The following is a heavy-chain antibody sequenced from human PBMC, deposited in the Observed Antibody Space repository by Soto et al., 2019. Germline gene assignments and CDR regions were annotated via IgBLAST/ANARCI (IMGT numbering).Heavy chain of an antibody. D-gene: IGHD2-2*01. CDR1: GFTFSTYA. J-gene: IGHJ4*02. CDR3: AVHCSTSSCSY. CDR2: IGGSAESA. Sequence: EVQLSESGGGLVQPGGSLRVSCAASGFTFSTYAMSWVRQAPGKGLEWVSAIGGSAESAYYGDSVKGRFTISRDNSKKKVYLQMNSLRAEDTAVYYCAVHCSTSSCSYWGQGTLVTVSS. V-gene: IGHV3-23*01.